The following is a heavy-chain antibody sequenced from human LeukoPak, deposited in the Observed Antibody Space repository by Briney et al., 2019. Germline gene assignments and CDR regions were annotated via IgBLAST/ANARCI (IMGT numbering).Heavy chain of an antibody. CDR2: IIPIFGTA. D-gene: IGHD5-12*01. Sequence: SVKVSCKASGGTFSSYAISWVRQAPGQGLEWMGRIIPIFGTANYAQKFQGRFTIATDESTSTAYMELSSLRSEDTAVYYCARDVSGYDPDTRFDYWGQGTLVTVSS. CDR1: GGTFSSYA. V-gene: IGHV1-69*05. CDR3: ARDVSGYDPDTRFDY. J-gene: IGHJ4*02.